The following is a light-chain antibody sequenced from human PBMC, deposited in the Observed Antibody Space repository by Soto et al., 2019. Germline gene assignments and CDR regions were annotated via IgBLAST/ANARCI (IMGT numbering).Light chain of an antibody. V-gene: IGKV3-15*01. Sequence: EIVMTQSPVTLSVSPGERATLSCRASQSISRNLAWYQQKLGQAPRLLIYGASTRATGIAARFSGSGSGTEFTLTISSLQSEDFAVYYCQQYGSSPWTFGQGTKVDIK. CDR1: QSISRN. CDR3: QQYGSSPWT. CDR2: GAS. J-gene: IGKJ1*01.